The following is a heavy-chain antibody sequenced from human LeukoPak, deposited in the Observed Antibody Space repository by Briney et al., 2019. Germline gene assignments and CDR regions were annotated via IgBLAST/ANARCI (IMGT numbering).Heavy chain of an antibody. J-gene: IGHJ6*02. V-gene: IGHV1-69*13. CDR2: IIPIFGTA. CDR3: ARQVYDFWSGRNYYGMDV. Sequence: GASVKVSCKASGGTFISYAISWVRQAPGQGLEWMGGIIPIFGTANYAQKFQGRVTITADESTSTAHMELSSLRSEDTAVYYCARQVYDFWSGRNYYGMDVWGQGTTVTVSS. CDR1: GGTFISYA. D-gene: IGHD3-3*01.